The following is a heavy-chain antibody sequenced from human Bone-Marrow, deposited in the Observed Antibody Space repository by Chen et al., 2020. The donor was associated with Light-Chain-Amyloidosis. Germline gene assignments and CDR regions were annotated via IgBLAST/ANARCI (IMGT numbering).Heavy chain of an antibody. Sequence: EVQLVESGGGLVRLGGSLRLSCAASGSTFSDYWMSWVRQAPGKGLEWVANIKQDTSEKYYVDSVKGRFTISRDNAKDSLYLQMSSLRAEDTAMYYCARHIVWGAPDYWGQGTLVTVSS. V-gene: IGHV3-7*03. CDR2: IKQDTSEK. CDR1: GSTFSDYW. D-gene: IGHD3-16*01. J-gene: IGHJ4*02. CDR3: ARHIVWGAPDY.